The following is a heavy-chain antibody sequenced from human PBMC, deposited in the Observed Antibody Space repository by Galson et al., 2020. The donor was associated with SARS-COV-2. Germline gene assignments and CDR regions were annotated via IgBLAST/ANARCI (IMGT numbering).Heavy chain of an antibody. Sequence: SETLSLTCTVSGGYISSYYWSWIRQPPGKGLEWIGYIYYSGSTNYNPSLKSRVTISVDTSKNQFSLKLSSVTAADTAVYYCARDLGSPPYYYYGMDVWGQGTTVTVSS. D-gene: IGHD2-15*01. V-gene: IGHV4-59*13. J-gene: IGHJ6*02. CDR2: IYYSGST. CDR3: ARDLGSPPYYYYGMDV. CDR1: GGYISSYY.